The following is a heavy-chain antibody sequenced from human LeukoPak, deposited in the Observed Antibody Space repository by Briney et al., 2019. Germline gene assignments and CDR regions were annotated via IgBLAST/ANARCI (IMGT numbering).Heavy chain of an antibody. V-gene: IGHV4-39*01. CDR3: ASPLGYCSSTNCYGDY. CDR1: GGSISSSSYY. CDR2: IYYSGST. D-gene: IGHD2-2*01. J-gene: IGHJ4*02. Sequence: SETLSLTCTVSGGSISSSSYYWGWIRQPTGKGLEWIGSIYYSGSTYYNPSPKSRVTILVDTSKNQFSLKLSSVTAADTAVYYCASPLGYCSSTNCYGDYWGQGTLVTVSS.